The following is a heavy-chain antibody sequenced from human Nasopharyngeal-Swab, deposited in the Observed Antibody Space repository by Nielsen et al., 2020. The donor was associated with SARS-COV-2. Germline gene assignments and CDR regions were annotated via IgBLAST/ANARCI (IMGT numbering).Heavy chain of an antibody. Sequence: SQTLSLTCAVYGWSYSGYYWSWIRQPPGKGLDWIGEINHSGSTKYNPSLKSRVNISVDTSKNQFSLKVSSVTAADTAVYYCARGGYYCSSTSCYYYSGYYYGMDVWGQGTTVTVSS. CDR2: INHSGST. V-gene: IGHV4-34*01. J-gene: IGHJ6*02. CDR1: GWSYSGYY. D-gene: IGHD2-2*01. CDR3: ARGGYYCSSTSCYYYSGYYYGMDV.